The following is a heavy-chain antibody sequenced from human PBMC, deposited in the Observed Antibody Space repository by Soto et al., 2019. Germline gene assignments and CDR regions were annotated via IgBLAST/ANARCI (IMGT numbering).Heavy chain of an antibody. J-gene: IGHJ5*01. CDR2: ISSSSSYI. V-gene: IGHV3-21*01. D-gene: IGHD3-16*02. CDR1: GFTFSSYS. Sequence: EVQLGESGGGLVKPGGSLRLSGAASGFTFSSYSMNWVRQAPGKGLEWVSSISSSSSYIYYADSEKGRFTNCRDNANNSLYLQMNSLRAEDTAVYYCAREPSTGGFISGRFDHWGQGTLVTVSS. CDR3: AREPSTGGFISGRFDH.